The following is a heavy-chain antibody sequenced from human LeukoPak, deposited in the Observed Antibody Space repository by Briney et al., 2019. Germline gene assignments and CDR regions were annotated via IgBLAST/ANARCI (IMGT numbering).Heavy chain of an antibody. CDR1: DYSINSGDY. D-gene: IGHD1-26*01. Sequence: SETLSLTCAVSDYSINSGDYWGWIRQPPGKGLEWIGSIYYSGSTYYNPTLKSRVTIFVDTSKNQFSLKLSSVTAADTAVYYCATPYSGGYQGLDIWGQGTMVTVSS. V-gene: IGHV4-38-2*01. J-gene: IGHJ3*02. CDR3: ATPYSGGYQGLDI. CDR2: IYYSGST.